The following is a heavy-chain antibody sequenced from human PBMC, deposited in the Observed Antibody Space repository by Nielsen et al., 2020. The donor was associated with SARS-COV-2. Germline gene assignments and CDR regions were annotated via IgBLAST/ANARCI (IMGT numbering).Heavy chain of an antibody. CDR3: ARLNYYYDSSGYTGAFDY. Sequence: SETLSLTCTVSGGSISSSSYYWGWIRQPPGRGLEWIGSIYYSGSTYYNPSLKSRVTISVDTSKNQFSLKLSSVTAADTAVYYCARLNYYYDSSGYTGAFDYWGQGTLVTVSS. J-gene: IGHJ4*02. V-gene: IGHV4-39*01. CDR1: GGSISSSSYY. CDR2: IYYSGST. D-gene: IGHD3-22*01.